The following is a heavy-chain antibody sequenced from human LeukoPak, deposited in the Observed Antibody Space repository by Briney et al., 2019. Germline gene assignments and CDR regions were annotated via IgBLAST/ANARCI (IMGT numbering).Heavy chain of an antibody. V-gene: IGHV3-30*18. Sequence: GGSLRLSCTASGFTFSSYGMHWVRQAPGKGLEWVAVISYDGSNKYYADSVKGRFTISRDNSKNTLYLQMNSLRAEDTAVYYCAKGELPFDYWGQGTLVTVSS. J-gene: IGHJ4*02. CDR2: ISYDGSNK. D-gene: IGHD1-26*01. CDR3: AKGELPFDY. CDR1: GFTFSSYG.